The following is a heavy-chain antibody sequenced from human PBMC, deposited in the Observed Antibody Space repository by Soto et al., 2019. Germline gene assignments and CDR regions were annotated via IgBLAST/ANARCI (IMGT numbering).Heavy chain of an antibody. CDR1: GGTFSSYA. Sequence: GASVKVSCKASGGTFSSYAISWVRQAPGQGLEWMGGIIPIFGTANYAQKFQGRVTITADESTSTAYMELSSLRSEDTAVYYCARVGQRATHPYGMEVWGQATTVTVAS. D-gene: IGHD5-12*01. V-gene: IGHV1-69*13. CDR3: ARVGQRATHPYGMEV. CDR2: IIPIFGTA. J-gene: IGHJ6*02.